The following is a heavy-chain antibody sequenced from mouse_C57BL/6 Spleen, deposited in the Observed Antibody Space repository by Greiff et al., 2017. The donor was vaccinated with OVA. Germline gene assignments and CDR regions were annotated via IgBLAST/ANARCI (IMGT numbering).Heavy chain of an antibody. Sequence: QVQLKQSGAELVRPGTSVKVSCKASGYAFTNYLIEWVKQRPGQGLEWIGVINPGSGGTNYNEKFKGKATLTADKSSSTAYMQLSSLTSEDSAVYFCARAASLSGWYFDVWGTGTTVTVSS. V-gene: IGHV1-54*01. D-gene: IGHD3-1*01. CDR1: GYAFTNYL. CDR2: INPGSGGT. CDR3: ARAASLSGWYFDV. J-gene: IGHJ1*03.